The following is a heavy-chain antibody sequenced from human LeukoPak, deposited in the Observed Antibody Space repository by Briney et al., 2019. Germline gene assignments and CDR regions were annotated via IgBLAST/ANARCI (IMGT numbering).Heavy chain of an antibody. CDR2: IYHSGST. J-gene: IGHJ4*02. V-gene: IGHV4-39*07. D-gene: IGHD1-26*01. Sequence: SETLSLTCTVSNYSISGSSYFWGWIRQPPGKGLEWIGSIYHSGSTYYNPSLKSRVTISVDTSKNQFSLKLSSVTAADTAVYYRARAWSAYGIDYWGQGTLVTVSS. CDR1: NYSISGSSYF. CDR3: ARAWSAYGIDY.